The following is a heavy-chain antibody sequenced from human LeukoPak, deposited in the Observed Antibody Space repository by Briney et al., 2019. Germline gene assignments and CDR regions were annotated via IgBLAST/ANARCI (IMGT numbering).Heavy chain of an antibody. J-gene: IGHJ2*01. CDR1: GGSISSGGYY. Sequence: SETLSLTCTVSGGSISSGGYYWSWIRQHPGKGLEWIGYIYYSGSTYYNPSLKSRVTISVDTSKNQFSLKLSSVTAADTAVYYCARELPLAWYFDLWGRGTLVPVSS. V-gene: IGHV4-31*03. CDR3: ARELPLAWYFDL. CDR2: IYYSGST. D-gene: IGHD2-15*01.